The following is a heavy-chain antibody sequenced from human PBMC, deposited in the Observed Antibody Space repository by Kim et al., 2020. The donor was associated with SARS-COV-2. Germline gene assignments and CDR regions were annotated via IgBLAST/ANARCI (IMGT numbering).Heavy chain of an antibody. CDR1: GGSISSGSYF. V-gene: IGHV4-39*01. CDR3: ARHPGRAFDM. J-gene: IGHJ3*02. CDR2: ISYSGTT. Sequence: SETLSLTCTVSGGSISSGSYFWNWIRQPPGKGLEWIATISYSGTTYYNPSLRSRLSISADTSQNQFSLKLISVTAADTALYYCARHPGRAFDMWGQGTLVTVSP.